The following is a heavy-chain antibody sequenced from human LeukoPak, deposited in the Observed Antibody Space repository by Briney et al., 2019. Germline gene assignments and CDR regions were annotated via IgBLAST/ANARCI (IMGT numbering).Heavy chain of an antibody. D-gene: IGHD3-10*01. CDR1: GFTFSSYG. CDR3: AKLPYGSGSSVDY. Sequence: PGGSLRLSCAASGFTFSSYGMHWVRQAPGKRLEWVAVISYDGSNKYYADSVKGRFTISRDNSKNTLYLQMNSLRAEDTAVYYCAKLPYGSGSSVDYWGQGTLVTVSS. CDR2: ISYDGSNK. J-gene: IGHJ4*02. V-gene: IGHV3-30*18.